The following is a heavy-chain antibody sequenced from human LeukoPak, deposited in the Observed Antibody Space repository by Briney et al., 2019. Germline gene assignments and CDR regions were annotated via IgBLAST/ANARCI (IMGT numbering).Heavy chain of an antibody. CDR3: AKARANDILTGYPYFDY. CDR1: GFTFSSYA. CDR2: ISSSSNTI. D-gene: IGHD3-9*01. J-gene: IGHJ4*02. V-gene: IGHV3-48*01. Sequence: PGGSLRLSCAASGFTFSSYAMNWVRQAPGKGLEWVSYISSSSNTIYYADSVKGRFTISRDNSKNTLYLQMNSLRAEDTAVYYCAKARANDILTGYPYFDYWGQGTLVTVSS.